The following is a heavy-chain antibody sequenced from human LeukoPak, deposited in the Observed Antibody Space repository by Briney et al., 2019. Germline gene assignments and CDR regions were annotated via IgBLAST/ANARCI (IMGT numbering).Heavy chain of an antibody. CDR2: IIPIFGTA. V-gene: IGHV1-69*13. CDR3: ARGTAAAGTHELNWFDP. Sequence: SVTVSCKASGGTFSSHAISWVRQAPGQGLEWMGGIIPIFGTANYAQKFQGRVTITADESTSTAYMELSSLRSEDTAVYYCARGTAAAGTHELNWFDPWGQGTLVTVSS. D-gene: IGHD6-13*01. J-gene: IGHJ5*02. CDR1: GGTFSSHA.